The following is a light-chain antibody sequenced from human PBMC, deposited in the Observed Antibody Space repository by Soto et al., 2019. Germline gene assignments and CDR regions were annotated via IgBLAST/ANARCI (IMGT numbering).Light chain of an antibody. J-gene: IGKJ4*01. CDR3: QQYKNWPTLT. CDR1: QSVSSN. CDR2: GAS. Sequence: EIVMTQSQATLSVSPGERATLSCRASQSVSSNLAWYQQKPGQAPRLLIYGASTRATGIPARFSGSGSGTEFTLTITSLQSEDFAVYYCQQYKNWPTLTFGGGTKVDIK. V-gene: IGKV3-15*01.